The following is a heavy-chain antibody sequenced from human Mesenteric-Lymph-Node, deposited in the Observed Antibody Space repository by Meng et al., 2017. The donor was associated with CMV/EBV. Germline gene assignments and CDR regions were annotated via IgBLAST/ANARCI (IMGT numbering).Heavy chain of an antibody. CDR2: INPNSGGT. V-gene: IGHV1-2*02. CDR3: AREGGGIAVAGTNLLYYYGMDV. CDR1: GYPFTGYY. J-gene: IGHJ6*02. D-gene: IGHD6-19*01. Sequence: ASVKVSCKASGYPFTGYYMQWVRQAPGQGLEWMGWINPNSGGTNYAQKFQGRVTMTRDTSISTAYMELSRLRSDDTAVYYCAREGGGIAVAGTNLLYYYGMDVWGQGTTVTVSS.